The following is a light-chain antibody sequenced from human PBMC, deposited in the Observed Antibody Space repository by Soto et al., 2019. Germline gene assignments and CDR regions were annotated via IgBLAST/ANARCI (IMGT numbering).Light chain of an antibody. CDR2: EIS. CDR3: MHRKEFPWT. J-gene: IGKJ1*01. CDR1: QTLLDSDDGNTY. Sequence: DSVRTPTPLSLPVTPGEPASISCRSSQTLLDSDDGNTYLDWYLQKPGQSPQLLIYEISSRPSGVPDRFSGSGSGTDFTLKISRVEAGDVGVFYCMHRKEFPWTFGQGPKVEIK. V-gene: IGKV2-40*01.